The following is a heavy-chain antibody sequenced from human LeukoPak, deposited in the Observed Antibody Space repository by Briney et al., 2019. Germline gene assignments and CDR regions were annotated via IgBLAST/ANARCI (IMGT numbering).Heavy chain of an antibody. CDR1: GFTLSSYD. V-gene: IGHV3-13*01. CDR2: IGTAGDT. CDR3: ARTAMTLGAFDI. J-gene: IGHJ3*02. Sequence: GGSLRLSCAASGFTLSSYDMHWVRQATGKGLERVSAIGTAGDTYCPGSVKGRFTISRENAKNSLYLQMNSLRAGDTAVYYCARTAMTLGAFDIWGQGTMVTVSS. D-gene: IGHD2-2*01.